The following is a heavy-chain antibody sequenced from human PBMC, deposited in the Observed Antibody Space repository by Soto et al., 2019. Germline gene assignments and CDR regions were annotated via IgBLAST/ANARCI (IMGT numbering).Heavy chain of an antibody. CDR2: IRSKANSYAT. V-gene: IGHV3-73*01. CDR3: TSQTPVAHQFDY. CDR1: GFTFSGSA. J-gene: IGHJ4*02. Sequence: GGSLRLSCAASGFTFSGSAMHWVRQASGKGLEWVGRIRSKANSYATAYAASVKGRFTISRDDSKNTAYLQMNSLKTEDTAVYYCTSQTPVAHQFDYWGQGTLVTVSS. D-gene: IGHD6-19*01.